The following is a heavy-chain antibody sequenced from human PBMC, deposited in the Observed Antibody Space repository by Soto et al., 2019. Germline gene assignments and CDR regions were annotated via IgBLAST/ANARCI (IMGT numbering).Heavy chain of an antibody. CDR3: ARDKAYGDYSEYFQH. J-gene: IGHJ1*01. CDR2: ISAYNGNT. D-gene: IGHD4-17*01. V-gene: IGHV1-18*01. Sequence: ASVKVSCKASGYTFTSYGISWVRQAPGQGLEWMGWISAYNGNTNYAQKLQGRVTMTTDTSTSTAYMELRSLRSDDTAVYYCARDKAYGDYSEYFQHWGQGTLVTVS. CDR1: GYTFTSYG.